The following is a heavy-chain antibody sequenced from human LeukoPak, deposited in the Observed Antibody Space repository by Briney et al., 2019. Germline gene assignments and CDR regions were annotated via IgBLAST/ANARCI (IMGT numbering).Heavy chain of an antibody. CDR1: GDTFSSSVYY. D-gene: IGHD4-23*01. CDR2: VFYSEKT. Sequence: SETLSLTCSVSGDTFSSSVYYWGWIPQPPGKGREGIATVFYSEKTYYDSSLKRRVTTSVDSSNNQFSQHLSLLTAADTATYYCERHVRGFSRWPPGVSFDPWGQGTLVTVSS. V-gene: IGHV4-39*01. CDR3: ERHVRGFSRWPPGVSFDP. J-gene: IGHJ5*02.